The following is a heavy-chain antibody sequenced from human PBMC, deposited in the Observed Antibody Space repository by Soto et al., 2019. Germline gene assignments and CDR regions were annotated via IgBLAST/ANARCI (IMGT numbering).Heavy chain of an antibody. CDR2: IYPGDSDT. Sequence: PGESLKISCKGSGYSFTSYWSGWVRQMPGKGLEWMGIIYPGDSDTRYSPSFQGQVTISADKSISTAYLQWSSLKASDTAMYYCARLKGSGGSCYGGNYYYGMDVWGQGTTVTVSS. CDR3: ARLKGSGGSCYGGNYYYGMDV. J-gene: IGHJ6*02. V-gene: IGHV5-51*01. CDR1: GYSFTSYW. D-gene: IGHD2-15*01.